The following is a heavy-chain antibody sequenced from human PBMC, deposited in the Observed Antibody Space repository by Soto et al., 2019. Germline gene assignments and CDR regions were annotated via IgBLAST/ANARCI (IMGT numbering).Heavy chain of an antibody. J-gene: IGHJ4*02. Sequence: QVQLVQSGAEVKKPGASVKVSCKASGYTFTNYYMHWVRQAPGQGLEWMGIINPSGDSTSYAKKFQGGVAMTRVTSPNPVYMAVSSVRSEETAVYYCASGFSGGWPVDYWGQGTLVTVSS. V-gene: IGHV1-46*01. CDR3: ASGFSGGWPVDY. CDR2: INPSGDST. CDR1: GYTFTNYY. D-gene: IGHD6-19*01.